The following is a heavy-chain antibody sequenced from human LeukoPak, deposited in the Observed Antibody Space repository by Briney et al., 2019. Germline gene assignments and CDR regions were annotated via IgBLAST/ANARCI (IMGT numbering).Heavy chain of an antibody. CDR2: IYHSGST. D-gene: IGHD1-26*01. V-gene: IGHV4-38-2*01. J-gene: IGHJ4*02. Sequence: GSLRLSCAASGFTFSSYSMNWVRQPPGKGLEWIESIYHSGSTYYNPSLKSRVTISIDTSKNQFSLKLRSVTAADTAVYYCARGKSRGSHIDYWGQGTLVTVSS. CDR3: ARGKSRGSHIDY. CDR1: GFTFSSYS.